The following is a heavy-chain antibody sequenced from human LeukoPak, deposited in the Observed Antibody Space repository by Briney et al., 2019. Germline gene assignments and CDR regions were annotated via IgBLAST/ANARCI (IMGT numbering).Heavy chain of an antibody. J-gene: IGHJ4*02. V-gene: IGHV3-23*01. Sequence: GGSLRLSCAASGFTFSSYGMSWVRQAPGKGLEWVSGISGSGGSTYYADSVKGRFTISRDNSKNTLFLQMNSLRAEDTAVYYCAKDERPYCSGGSCYSFDYWGQGTLVTVSS. CDR2: ISGSGGST. D-gene: IGHD2-15*01. CDR1: GFTFSSYG. CDR3: AKDERPYCSGGSCYSFDY.